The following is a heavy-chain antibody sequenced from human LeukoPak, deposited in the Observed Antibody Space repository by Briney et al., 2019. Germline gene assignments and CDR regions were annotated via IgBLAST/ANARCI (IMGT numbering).Heavy chain of an antibody. J-gene: IGHJ4*02. CDR1: GGSISSSSYY. V-gene: IGHV4-61*01. Sequence: SETLSLTCTVSGGSISSSSYYWSWIRQPPGKGLEWIGYIYYSGSTNYNPSLKSRVTISVDTSKNRFSLKLSSVTAADTAVYYCARGRDYYDSSSFFDYWGQGTLVTVSS. CDR2: IYYSGST. CDR3: ARGRDYYDSSSFFDY. D-gene: IGHD3-22*01.